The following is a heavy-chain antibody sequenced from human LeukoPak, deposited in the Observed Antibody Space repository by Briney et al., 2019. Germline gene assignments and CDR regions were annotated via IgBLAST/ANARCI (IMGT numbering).Heavy chain of an antibody. V-gene: IGHV1-8*01. Sequence: ASVKVSCKASGYTFTSYDINWVRQAAGQGREWRGGMNPNIGHTGYAQKFQGRVTMTRNTSISTAYMELSSLRSDDTAVYYCARGLDTMVRGVIRVDNWFDPWGQGTPVTVSS. CDR3: ARGLDTMVRGVIRVDNWFDP. CDR2: MNPNIGHT. J-gene: IGHJ5*02. D-gene: IGHD3-10*01. CDR1: GYTFTSYD.